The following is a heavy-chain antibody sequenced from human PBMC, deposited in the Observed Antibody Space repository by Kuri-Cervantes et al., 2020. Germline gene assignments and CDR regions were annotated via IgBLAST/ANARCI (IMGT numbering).Heavy chain of an antibody. J-gene: IGHJ4*02. CDR2: IGAGGDT. V-gene: IGHV3-13*01. CDR1: GFTFGNSD. D-gene: IGHD3-10*01. Sequence: ETLSLTCAASGFTFGNSDMHWVRQATGKGLEWVSAIGAGGDTYYPGSVKGRFTISRDNSKNTLYLQMNSLRAEDTAVYYCARDRDYFDYWGQGTLVTVSS. CDR3: ARDRDYFDY.